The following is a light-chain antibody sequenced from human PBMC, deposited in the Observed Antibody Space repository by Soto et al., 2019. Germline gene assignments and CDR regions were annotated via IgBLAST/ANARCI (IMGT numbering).Light chain of an antibody. V-gene: IGKV1-33*01. J-gene: IGKJ2*01. CDR3: QQYDGLPPTMYS. Sequence: DIQLTQSPSSLSASVGDTVTITCQASQDIGNYLNWYQQKAGAAPKLLVYDASNLETGVPSRFSGSGSRTSFTFTINSLQPDDFATYYCQQYDGLPPTMYSFGQGTKVDVK. CDR2: DAS. CDR1: QDIGNY.